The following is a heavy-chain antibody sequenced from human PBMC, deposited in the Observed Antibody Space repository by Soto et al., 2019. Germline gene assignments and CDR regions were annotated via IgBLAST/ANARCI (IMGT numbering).Heavy chain of an antibody. Sequence: KPSETLSLTCTVSGGSISGGGYYWSWIRHHPGKGLEWIGYIYYSGSTYYNPSLKSRVTISVDTSKNQFSLKLSSVTAADTAVYYCARAPPPYSSSWYGFFDYWGQGTLVTVSS. CDR2: IYYSGST. V-gene: IGHV4-31*03. CDR1: GGSISGGGYY. CDR3: ARAPPPYSSSWYGFFDY. D-gene: IGHD6-13*01. J-gene: IGHJ4*02.